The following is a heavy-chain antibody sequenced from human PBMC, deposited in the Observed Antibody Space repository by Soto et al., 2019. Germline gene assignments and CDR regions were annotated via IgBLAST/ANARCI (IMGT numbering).Heavy chain of an antibody. CDR3: ASHPGGGGY. D-gene: IGHD3-10*01. J-gene: IGHJ4*02. Sequence: EVQLVESGGGLIQPGGSLRLSCAVSGFTVSNNYMSWVRQAPGKGLEGVSVIYSGGYTAYGDSVKGRFTISRDNSKNTPFFKKKSLGARHPGFFYWASHPGGGGYWGQGTLVTVSS. CDR1: GFTVSNNY. V-gene: IGHV3-53*01. CDR2: IYSGGYT.